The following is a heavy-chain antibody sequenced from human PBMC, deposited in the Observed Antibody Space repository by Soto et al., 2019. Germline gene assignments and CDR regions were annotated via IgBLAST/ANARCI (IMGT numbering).Heavy chain of an antibody. D-gene: IGHD6-6*01. J-gene: IGHJ6*02. CDR2: LFYTGNT. V-gene: IGHV4-31*03. CDR3: AREGAAPYYYYGMDV. Sequence: SETLSLTCTVSGHSMSNTDYFWGWIRRTPGKGLEWIGCLFYTGNTYYNPSLLSRVTISVDTSKNQFFLKLTSVTAADTAVYYCAREGAAPYYYYGMDVWGQGTTVTVSS. CDR1: GHSMSNTDYF.